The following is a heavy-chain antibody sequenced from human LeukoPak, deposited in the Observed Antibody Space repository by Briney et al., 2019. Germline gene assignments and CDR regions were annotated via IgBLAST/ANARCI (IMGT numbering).Heavy chain of an antibody. CDR1: GFSFTSCA. CDR2: ISGSGGST. J-gene: IGHJ4*02. D-gene: IGHD4-23*01. CDR3: AKDQTTVVTPPFGN. Sequence: GGSLRLSCAASGFSFTSCAMNWVRQAPGKGLEWVSAISGSGGSTYYADSVKGRFTISRDNSKNTLYLQMNSLRAEDTAVYYCAKDQTTVVTPPFGNWGQGTLVTVSS. V-gene: IGHV3-23*01.